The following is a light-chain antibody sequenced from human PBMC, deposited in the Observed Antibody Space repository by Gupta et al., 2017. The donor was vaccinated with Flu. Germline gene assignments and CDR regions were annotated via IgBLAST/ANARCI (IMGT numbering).Light chain of an antibody. J-gene: IGKJ3*01. Sequence: EIVLTQSPATLSLSPGESATLSCWASQNIDNLLAWYQHKPGQAPRLLFYAASNRATGIPARFSGRGSGTDFILTISSLEPEDSAVYYCQHRRSWPPGPTFGPGTKVGIK. CDR1: QNIDNL. CDR3: QHRRSWPPGPT. V-gene: IGKV3-11*01. CDR2: AAS.